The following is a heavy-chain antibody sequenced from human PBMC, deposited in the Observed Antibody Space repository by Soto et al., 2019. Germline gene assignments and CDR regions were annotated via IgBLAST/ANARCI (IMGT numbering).Heavy chain of an antibody. CDR3: ARDSCPSSGYYPYWFDP. CDR1: GGTFSSYA. CDR2: IIPIFGTA. J-gene: IGHJ5*02. Sequence: QVQLVQSGAEVKKPGSSVKVSCKASGGTFSSYAITWVRQAPGQGLEWMGGIIPIFGTANYAQKFQARVTIPADESTSTAYMEISSLRSEDTAVYYCARDSCPSSGYYPYWFDPWGQGTLVTVSS. D-gene: IGHD3-22*01. V-gene: IGHV1-69*12.